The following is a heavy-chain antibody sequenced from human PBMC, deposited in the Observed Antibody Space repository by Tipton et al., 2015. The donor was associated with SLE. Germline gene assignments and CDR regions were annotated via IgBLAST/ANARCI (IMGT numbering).Heavy chain of an antibody. CDR2: IYHSGST. J-gene: IGHJ3*02. CDR1: GYSISSGYY. Sequence: TLSLTCAVSGYSISSGYYWGWIRQPPGKGLEWIGSIYHSGSTYYNPSLKSRVTISVDTSKNQFSLKLSSVTAADTAVYYCARDSYYYDSSGYPNDAFDIWGQGTMVTVFS. V-gene: IGHV4-38-2*02. D-gene: IGHD3-22*01. CDR3: ARDSYYYDSSGYPNDAFDI.